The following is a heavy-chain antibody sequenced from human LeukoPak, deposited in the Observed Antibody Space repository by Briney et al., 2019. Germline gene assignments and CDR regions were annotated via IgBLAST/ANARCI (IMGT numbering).Heavy chain of an antibody. CDR2: ISSNGGST. CDR1: GFTFSSYA. V-gene: IGHV3-64*01. D-gene: IGHD1-7*01. CDR3: ARKDDWNYEDY. Sequence: GGSLRLSCAASGFTFSSYAMHWVRQAPGKGLEYVSAISSNGGSTYYANSVKGRFTISRDNSKNTLYLQMNSLRAEDTAIYFCARKDDWNYEDYWGQGTLVTVSS. J-gene: IGHJ4*02.